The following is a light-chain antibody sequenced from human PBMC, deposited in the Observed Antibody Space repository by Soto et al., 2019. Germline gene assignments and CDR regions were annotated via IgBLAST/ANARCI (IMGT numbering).Light chain of an antibody. V-gene: IGKV3-20*01. J-gene: IGKJ5*01. CDR3: QQYVSLPIT. Sequence: EIVLTQSPGTLSLSPWERATLSCRASQSIGSSYLAWYQQKPGQAPRLLIYGASTRATGIPDRFSGSGSGTDFTLTINRVAPEDFAVYYCQQYVSLPITFGQGTRLEI. CDR1: QSIGSSY. CDR2: GAS.